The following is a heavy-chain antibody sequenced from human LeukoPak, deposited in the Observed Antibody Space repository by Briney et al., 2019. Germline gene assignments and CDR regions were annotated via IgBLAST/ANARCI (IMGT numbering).Heavy chain of an antibody. CDR2: ISGSGGTT. CDR3: AKAVVVVAAHNWFDP. Sequence: HSGGSLRLXCAASGFTFSSYAMSWVRQAPGKGLEWVSAISGSGGTTYYADSVKGRFTISRDNSKNTLYLQMNSLRAEDTAVYYCAKAVVVVAAHNWFDPWGQGTLVTVSS. J-gene: IGHJ5*02. V-gene: IGHV3-23*01. CDR1: GFTFSSYA. D-gene: IGHD2-15*01.